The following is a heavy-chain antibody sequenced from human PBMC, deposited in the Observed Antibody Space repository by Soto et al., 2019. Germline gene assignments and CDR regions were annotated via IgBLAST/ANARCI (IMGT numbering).Heavy chain of an antibody. CDR2: IIPIFGAA. CDR3: ARDVIGGSAGYYGMDV. V-gene: IGHV1-69*13. D-gene: IGHD3-22*01. CDR1: GGTFSSYA. J-gene: IGHJ6*02. Sequence: ASVKVSCKASGGTFSSYAISWVRQAPGQGLEWMGGIIPIFGAANYAQKFQGRVTITADESTSTAYMELSSLRSEDTAVYYCARDVIGGSAGYYGMDVWGQGTTVTVSS.